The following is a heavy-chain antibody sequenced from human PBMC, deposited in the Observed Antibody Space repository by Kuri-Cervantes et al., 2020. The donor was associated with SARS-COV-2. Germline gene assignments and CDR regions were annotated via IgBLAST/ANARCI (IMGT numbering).Heavy chain of an antibody. J-gene: IGHJ4*02. D-gene: IGHD6-25*01. CDR2: ISSIGRT. CDR3: ASESSVQRLFDY. V-gene: IGHV4-59*11. CDR1: GGSLSLHY. Sequence: GSLRLSCTVSGGSLSLHYWSWIRQPPGKGLEWIGHISSIGRTTYNPSLKSRLTTSLDTSKNQISLKLTSVTAADTAVYYCASESSVQRLFDYWGQGTPVTVSS.